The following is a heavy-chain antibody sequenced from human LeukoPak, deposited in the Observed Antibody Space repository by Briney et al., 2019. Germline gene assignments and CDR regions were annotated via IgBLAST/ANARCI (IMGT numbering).Heavy chain of an antibody. CDR3: ARGPTSRDGYKYFDY. D-gene: IGHD5-24*01. V-gene: IGHV1-69*05. J-gene: IGHJ4*02. CDR1: GGTFSSYA. CDR2: IIPIFGTA. Sequence: LVKVSCKASGGTFSSYAISWVRQAPGQGLEWMGGIIPIFGTANYAQKFQGRVTITTDESTSTAYMELSSLRSEDTAVYYCARGPTSRDGYKYFDYWGQGTLVTVSS.